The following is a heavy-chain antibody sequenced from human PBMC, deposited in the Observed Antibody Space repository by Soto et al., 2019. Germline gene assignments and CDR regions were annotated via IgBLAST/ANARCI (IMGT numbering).Heavy chain of an antibody. D-gene: IGHD3-3*01. CDR1: GFTFSSYA. J-gene: IGHJ5*02. Sequence: GGSLRLSCAASGFTFSSYAMSWVRQAPGKGLEWVSAISGSGGSTYYADSVKGRFTISRDNSKNTLYLQMNSLRAEDTAVYYCAKLPDFWSGPSPNWFDPWGQGTLVTVSS. CDR2: ISGSGGST. V-gene: IGHV3-23*01. CDR3: AKLPDFWSGPSPNWFDP.